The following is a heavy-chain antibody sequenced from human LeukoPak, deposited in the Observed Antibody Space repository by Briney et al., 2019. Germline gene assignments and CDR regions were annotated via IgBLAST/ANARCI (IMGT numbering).Heavy chain of an antibody. V-gene: IGHV4-30-4*08. CDR1: GGSISSGDYY. D-gene: IGHD3-22*01. CDR3: ARVGDGYYYDSSGYYYVAFDP. J-gene: IGHJ5*02. Sequence: KPSETLSLTCTVSGGSISSGDYYWSWIRQPPGKGLEWIGYIYYSGSTYYNPSLKSRVTISVDTSKNQFSLKLSSVTAADTAVYYCARVGDGYYYDSSGYYYVAFDPWGQGTLVTVSS. CDR2: IYYSGST.